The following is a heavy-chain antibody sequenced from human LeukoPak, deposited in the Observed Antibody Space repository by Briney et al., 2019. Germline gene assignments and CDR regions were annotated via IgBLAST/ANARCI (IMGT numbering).Heavy chain of an antibody. D-gene: IGHD2-2*01. CDR3: AREGVPAAMSYAFDI. CDR1: GFTFDDYG. J-gene: IGHJ3*02. CDR2: INWNGGST. V-gene: IGHV3-20*04. Sequence: GGSLRLSCAASGFTFDDYGISRVRQAPGKGLEWVSGINWNGGSTGYADSVKGRFTISRDNAKNSLYLQMNSLRVEDTALYYCAREGVPAAMSYAFDIWGQGTMVTVSS.